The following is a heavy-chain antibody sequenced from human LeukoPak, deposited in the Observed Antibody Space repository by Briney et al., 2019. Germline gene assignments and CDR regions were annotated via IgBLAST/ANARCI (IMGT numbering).Heavy chain of an antibody. CDR3: ARGGSGSVSAFDI. Sequence: GASVKVSCKASGFTFSSYGITWVRQAPGQGLEWMGWISGYNDNTNYAQKLQGRVTMTTDTSTSTAYMELRSLRSDDTAVYYCARGGSGSVSAFDIWGQGTMVTVSS. J-gene: IGHJ3*02. D-gene: IGHD3-10*01. CDR2: ISGYNDNT. CDR1: GFTFSSYG. V-gene: IGHV1-18*01.